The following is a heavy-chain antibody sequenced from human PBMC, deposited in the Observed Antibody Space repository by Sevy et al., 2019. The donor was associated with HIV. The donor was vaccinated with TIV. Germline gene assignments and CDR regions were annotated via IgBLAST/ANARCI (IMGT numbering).Heavy chain of an antibody. CDR3: ARAPDIVVVPAAIGGNWFDP. CDR1: GYTFTGYY. D-gene: IGHD2-2*02. J-gene: IGHJ5*02. Sequence: ASVKVSCKASGYTFTGYYMHWVRQAPGQGLEWMGWINPNSGGTNYAQKFQGRVTMTRDTSISTAYMELSRLRSDDTAVYYCARAPDIVVVPAAIGGNWFDPWGQGTLVTVSS. CDR2: INPNSGGT. V-gene: IGHV1-2*02.